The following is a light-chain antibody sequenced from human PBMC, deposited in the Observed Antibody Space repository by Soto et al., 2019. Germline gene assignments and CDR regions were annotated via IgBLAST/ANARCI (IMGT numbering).Light chain of an antibody. Sequence: QSVLTQPPSVSGAPGQRVTISCTGSSSNIGAGYDVHWYQQLPGTAPKLLIFVNRNRPSGVPDRFSGSKSGTSASLAITGLQAEDEADYYCQSYDSSLSGWVFGGWTKLTVL. CDR3: QSYDSSLSGWV. CDR1: SSNIGAGYD. J-gene: IGLJ3*02. V-gene: IGLV1-40*01. CDR2: VNR.